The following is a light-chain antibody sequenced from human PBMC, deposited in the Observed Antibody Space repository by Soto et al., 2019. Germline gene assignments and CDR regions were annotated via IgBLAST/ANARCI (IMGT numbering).Light chain of an antibody. CDR1: QSIDSTF. Sequence: EIVLTQSPGTLSLSPGERATLACRASQSIDSTFLAWYQHKPGQAPRVLIYGASRRATGIPDRFSGSGSGTAFTLTISRLEPEDFAVYFCQQYESSWTFGQGTKVEMK. CDR2: GAS. V-gene: IGKV3-20*01. CDR3: QQYESSWT. J-gene: IGKJ1*01.